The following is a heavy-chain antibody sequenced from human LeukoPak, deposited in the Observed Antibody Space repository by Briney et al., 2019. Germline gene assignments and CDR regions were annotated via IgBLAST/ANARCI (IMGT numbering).Heavy chain of an antibody. CDR2: IIPIFGTA. V-gene: IGHV1-69*01. CDR3: ARGGIAVAGIISIEPKPFDP. CDR1: GGTFSSYA. D-gene: IGHD6-19*01. J-gene: IGHJ5*02. Sequence: ASVKVSCKASGGTFSSYAISWVRQAPGQGLEWMGGIIPIFGTANYAQKFQGRVTITADESTSTAYMELSSLRSEDTAVYYCARGGIAVAGIISIEPKPFDPWGQGTLVTVSS.